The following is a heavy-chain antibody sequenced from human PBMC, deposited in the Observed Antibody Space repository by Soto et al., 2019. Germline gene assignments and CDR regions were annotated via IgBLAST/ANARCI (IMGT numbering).Heavy chain of an antibody. CDR2: INPSGGST. D-gene: IGHD6-13*01. Sequence: GASVQVSCKASAYTFTSYYMHWVRQAPGQGLEWMGIINPSGGSTTYAQKFQGRVTMTRDTSTSTVYTQLRSLRSEDTAVYYCAREASSSRSFDYWGQGTLVTVSS. CDR3: AREASSSRSFDY. CDR1: AYTFTSYY. V-gene: IGHV1-46*01. J-gene: IGHJ4*02.